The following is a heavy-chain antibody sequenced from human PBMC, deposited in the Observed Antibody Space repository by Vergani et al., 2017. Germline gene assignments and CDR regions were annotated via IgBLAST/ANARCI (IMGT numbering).Heavy chain of an antibody. J-gene: IGHJ4*02. V-gene: IGHV3-48*01. Sequence: EVQLVESGGGLVQPGGSLRLSCAASGFTFSSYSMNWVRQAPGKGLEWGSYISSSSSTIYYADSVKGRFTISRDNAKNSLYLQMNSLRAEDTAVYYCASLTSMVRGVISDGWGQGTLVTVSS. CDR2: ISSSSSTI. CDR3: ASLTSMVRGVISDG. D-gene: IGHD3-10*01. CDR1: GFTFSSYS.